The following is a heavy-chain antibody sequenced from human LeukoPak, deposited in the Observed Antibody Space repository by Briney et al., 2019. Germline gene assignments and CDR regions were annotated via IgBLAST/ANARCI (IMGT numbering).Heavy chain of an antibody. Sequence: SETLSLTCAVYGGSFSGYYWSWIRQPPGKGLEWIGEINHIGSTNYNPSLKSRVTISVDTSKNQFSLKLTSVTAADTAVYYCASRDCSSTSCHEGYNWFDPWGQGILVSVSS. CDR3: ASRDCSSTSCHEGYNWFDP. CDR2: INHIGST. J-gene: IGHJ5*02. D-gene: IGHD2-2*01. V-gene: IGHV4-34*01. CDR1: GGSFSGYY.